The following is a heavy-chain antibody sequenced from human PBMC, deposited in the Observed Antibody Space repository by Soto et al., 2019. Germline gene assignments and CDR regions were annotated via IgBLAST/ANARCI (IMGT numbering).Heavy chain of an antibody. J-gene: IGHJ4*02. CDR2: INHSGST. D-gene: IGHD4-17*01. CDR3: ARVTAVTTMTVDY. Sequence: SETLSLTCAVYGGSFSGYYWSWIRQPPGKGLEWIGEINHSGSTNYNPSLKSRVTISVDTSKNQFSLKLSSVTAADTAVYYCARVTAVTTMTVDYWGQGTLVTVSS. V-gene: IGHV4-34*01. CDR1: GGSFSGYY.